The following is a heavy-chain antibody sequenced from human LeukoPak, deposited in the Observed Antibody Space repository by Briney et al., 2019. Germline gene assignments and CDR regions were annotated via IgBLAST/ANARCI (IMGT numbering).Heavy chain of an antibody. CDR2: IKHDGSEE. V-gene: IGHV3-7*01. CDR3: ATEKFDY. CDR1: GFTFSNYW. Sequence: PGGSLRLSCAASGFTFSNYWMSRVRQAPGRGLEWVAHIKHDGSEEYYVDSMKGRFTVSRDNARNSLYLQMNSLRAEDTAVYYCATEKFDYWGQGTLVTVSS. J-gene: IGHJ4*02.